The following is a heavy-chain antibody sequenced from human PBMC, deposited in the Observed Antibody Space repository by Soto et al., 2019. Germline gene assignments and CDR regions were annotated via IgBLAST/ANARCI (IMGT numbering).Heavy chain of an antibody. CDR2: IHHSGST. D-gene: IGHD5-12*01. J-gene: IGHJ4*02. CDR3: ARSSGYVPGGY. V-gene: IGHV4-38-2*01. CDR1: GYPISSDYY. Sequence: SETLSLTCAVSGYPISSDYYCGWIRQPPGKGLEWIGIIHHSGSTYYNPSLRSRITISVDTSKNQFSLKMPSVTAADTAVYYCARSSGYVPGGYWGQGILVTVSS.